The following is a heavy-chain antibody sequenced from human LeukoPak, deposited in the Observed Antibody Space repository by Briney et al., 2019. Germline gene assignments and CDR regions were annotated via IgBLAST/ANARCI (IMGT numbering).Heavy chain of an antibody. CDR2: IYYSGST. D-gene: IGHD1-26*01. J-gene: IGHJ4*02. Sequence: PSQTLSLTCTVSGGSISSGGYYWSWIRQPPGKGLEWIGYIYYSGSTNYNPSLKSRVTISVDTSKNQFSLKLSSVTAADTAVYYCARYEVGADPNIDYWGQGTLVTVSS. CDR3: ARYEVGADPNIDY. CDR1: GGSISSGGYY. V-gene: IGHV4-61*08.